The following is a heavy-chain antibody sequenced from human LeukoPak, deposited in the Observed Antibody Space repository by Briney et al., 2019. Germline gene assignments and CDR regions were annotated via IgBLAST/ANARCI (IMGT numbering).Heavy chain of an antibody. Sequence: LSGGSLRLSCAASGFTFNSYGMSWVRQAPGKGLEWVLAISGSGGSTYYADSVKGRFTISRDNSKNTLYLQMNSLRAEDTAVYYCAKLLSVLGGWYYFDYWGQGTLVTVSS. J-gene: IGHJ4*02. CDR1: GFTFNSYG. V-gene: IGHV3-23*01. D-gene: IGHD6-19*01. CDR2: ISGSGGST. CDR3: AKLLSVLGGWYYFDY.